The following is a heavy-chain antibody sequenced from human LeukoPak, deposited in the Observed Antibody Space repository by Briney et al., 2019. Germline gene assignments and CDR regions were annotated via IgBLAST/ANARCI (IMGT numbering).Heavy chain of an antibody. Sequence: GGSLRLSCAASGFTFSSYGMHWVRQAPGKGLEWVAFIRYDGSNKYYADSVKGRLTISRDNAKNSLYLQMNSLTAEDTAVYYCARESFAARWDWGQGTLVTVSS. V-gene: IGHV3-30*02. CDR1: GFTFSSYG. J-gene: IGHJ4*02. D-gene: IGHD6-6*01. CDR2: IRYDGSNK. CDR3: ARESFAARWD.